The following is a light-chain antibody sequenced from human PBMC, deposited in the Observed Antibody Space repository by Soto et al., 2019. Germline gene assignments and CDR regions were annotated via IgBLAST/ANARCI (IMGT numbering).Light chain of an antibody. CDR3: QHYNNWLGT. J-gene: IGKJ4*01. V-gene: IGKV3-15*01. CDR2: GAS. Sequence: EIVMTQSPAALSVSRVERATLSGRANQAISSNLAWYQQKPGQAPRLLIYGASTRATGIPDRFSGSGSGTEFTLTISSLQSEDFAVYYCQHYNNWLGTFGGGTKVDIK. CDR1: QAISSN.